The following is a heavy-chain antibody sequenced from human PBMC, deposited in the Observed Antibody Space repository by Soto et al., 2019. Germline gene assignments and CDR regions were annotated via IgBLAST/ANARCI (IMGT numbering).Heavy chain of an antibody. J-gene: IGHJ6*02. Sequence: QVQLQESGPGLVKPSETLSLTCTVSGGSITNYYCSWFRQPPGKGLEWIGYINYDGYSAYNLSLKGRVTLSMDASKTQFSLMLESVTATDTAVYYCARHGFGPLHGLVDVWGPATTVIVSS. V-gene: IGHV4-59*08. CDR3: ARHGFGPLHGLVDV. D-gene: IGHD3-10*01. CDR1: GGSITNYY. CDR2: INYDGYS.